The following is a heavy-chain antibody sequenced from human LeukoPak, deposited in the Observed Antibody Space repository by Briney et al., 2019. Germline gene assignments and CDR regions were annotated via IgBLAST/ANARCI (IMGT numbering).Heavy chain of an antibody. CDR2: IFHTGDS. D-gene: IGHD3-10*01. CDR1: GVSTSDSY. Sequence: PSETLSLTCTVSGVSTSDSYWSWIRQPPGKGLEWIGYIFHTGDSHHNPSFRSRVSISLDTSKDQISLRLTSVTAADTAVYYCAGHRFASPLDSWGQGTLVTVSS. CDR3: AGHRFASPLDS. V-gene: IGHV4-59*08. J-gene: IGHJ4*02.